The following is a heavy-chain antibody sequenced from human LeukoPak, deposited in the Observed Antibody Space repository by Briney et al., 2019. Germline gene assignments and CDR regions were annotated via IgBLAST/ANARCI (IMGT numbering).Heavy chain of an antibody. Sequence: SETLSLTCAVYGGSFSGYYWSWIRQPPGKGLEWIGEINHGGSTNYNPSLKSRVTISVDTSKNQFSLKLSSVTAADTAVYYCARGVVVVAASCHFDYWGQGTLVTVSS. CDR1: GGSFSGYY. CDR3: ARGVVVVAASCHFDY. J-gene: IGHJ4*02. V-gene: IGHV4-34*01. CDR2: INHGGST. D-gene: IGHD2-15*01.